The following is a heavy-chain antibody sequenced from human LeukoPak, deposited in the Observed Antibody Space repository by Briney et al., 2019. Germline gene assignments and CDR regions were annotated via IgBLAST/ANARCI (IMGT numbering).Heavy chain of an antibody. CDR1: GFTFSSYW. J-gene: IGHJ6*02. CDR2: IKQDGSEK. CDR3: ARDITESSSWSPIFYYYGMDV. V-gene: IGHV3-7*01. Sequence: PGGSLRLSCAASGFTFSSYWMSWVRQAPGKGLGWVANIKQDGSEKYYVDSVKGRFTISRDNAKNSLYLQMNSLRAEDTAVYYCARDITESSSWSPIFYYYGMDVWGQGTTVAVSS. D-gene: IGHD6-13*01.